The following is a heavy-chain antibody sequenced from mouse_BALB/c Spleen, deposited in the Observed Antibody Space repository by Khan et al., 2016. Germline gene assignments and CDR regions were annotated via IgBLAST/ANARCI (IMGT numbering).Heavy chain of an antibody. D-gene: IGHD2-1*01. CDR2: IYPGDGDT. V-gene: IGHV1-80*01. CDR1: GYAFSSYW. Sequence: QVQLQQSGAELVRPGSSVKISCKAPGYAFSSYWMNWVKQRPGQGLEWIGQIYPGDGDTNYNGKFKGKATLTADKSSSTAYMQLSSLTSEDSAVYYCARGGNDYAMDYWGQGTSVTVSS. CDR3: ARGGNDYAMDY. J-gene: IGHJ4*01.